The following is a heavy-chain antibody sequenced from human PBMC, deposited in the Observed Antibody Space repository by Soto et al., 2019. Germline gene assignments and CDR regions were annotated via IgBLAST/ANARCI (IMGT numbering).Heavy chain of an antibody. CDR1: GGTFSSYA. D-gene: IGHD2-15*01. Sequence: QVQLVQSGAEVKKPGSSVKVSCKASGGTFSSYAISWVRQAPGQGLEWMGGIIPIFGTANYAQKFQGRVTITADESMSTAYMELSSLRSEDTAVYYCARDFSHVVPDYYGMDVWGQGTTVTVSS. J-gene: IGHJ6*02. V-gene: IGHV1-69*01. CDR3: ARDFSHVVPDYYGMDV. CDR2: IIPIFGTA.